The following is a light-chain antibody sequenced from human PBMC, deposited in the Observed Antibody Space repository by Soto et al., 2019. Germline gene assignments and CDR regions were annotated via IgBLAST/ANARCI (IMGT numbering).Light chain of an antibody. J-gene: IGKJ5*01. CDR2: DAS. V-gene: IGKV1-13*02. CDR1: QGISSG. Sequence: AVQLTQSPSSLSASVGDRVTITCRASQGISSGLAWYQQKPGKAPNLLIYDASTLQSGVPSRFSGSGSGTDFTLTISSLQPEDFATYYCQQFNSYLITFGQGTRLEIK. CDR3: QQFNSYLIT.